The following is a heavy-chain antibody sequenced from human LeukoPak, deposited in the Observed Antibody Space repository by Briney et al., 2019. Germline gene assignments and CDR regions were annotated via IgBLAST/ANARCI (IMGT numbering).Heavy chain of an antibody. Sequence: SETLSLTCTVSGDSFSSVTDYWAWIHQPPGKGLEWIASVDYSGSTYYNPSLKSRVTISVDTSKNQFSLKLSSVTAADTAVYYCARDLIAVAPYYFDYWGQGTLVTVSS. CDR1: GDSFSSVTDY. V-gene: IGHV4-39*07. D-gene: IGHD6-19*01. CDR2: VDYSGST. J-gene: IGHJ4*02. CDR3: ARDLIAVAPYYFDY.